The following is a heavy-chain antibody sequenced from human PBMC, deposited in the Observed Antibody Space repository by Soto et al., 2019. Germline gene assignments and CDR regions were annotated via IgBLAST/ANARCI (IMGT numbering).Heavy chain of an antibody. J-gene: IGHJ6*02. D-gene: IGHD4-4*01. CDR2: IYSDGST. CDR3: ARARDSTTGTRINTMDV. Sequence: EVQLVETGGGLIQPGGSLRLSCAASWLTVSTNYLSWVRQAPGKGLEWFSIIYSDGSTFYGGSLRCRFTISRDNSKNTLYIKMDSLRAEDTAVYYCARARDSTTGTRINTMDVWGQGTTVTVSS. V-gene: IGHV3-53*02. CDR1: WLTVSTNY.